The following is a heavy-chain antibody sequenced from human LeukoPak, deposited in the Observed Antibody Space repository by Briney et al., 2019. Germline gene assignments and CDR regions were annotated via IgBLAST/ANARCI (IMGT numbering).Heavy chain of an antibody. J-gene: IGHJ4*02. V-gene: IGHV3-11*01. CDR1: RFTHSVYY. Sequence: GRSLSLSCTASRFTHSVYYTDWIRPAPGKGLEWVSCIRRSGKTIYSEDSEKDQFTISRDNANNSLYLQMTSLRAEDTAVYYCARDRGFGVVTTIDHWGQGTLVTVSS. CDR3: ARDRGFGVVTTIDH. D-gene: IGHD3-3*01. CDR2: IRRSGKTI.